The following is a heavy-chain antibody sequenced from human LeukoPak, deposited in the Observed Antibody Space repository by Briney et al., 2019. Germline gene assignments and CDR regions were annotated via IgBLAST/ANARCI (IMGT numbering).Heavy chain of an antibody. J-gene: IGHJ5*02. V-gene: IGHV1-24*01. D-gene: IGHD3-10*01. CDR1: GYTLTELS. CDR3: ATIPHVTPLRGEAPPGWFDP. CDR2: FDPEDGET. Sequence: ASVKVSCKVSGYTLTELSMHWVRQAPGKGLEWMGGFDPEDGETIYAQKFQGRVTMTEDTSAGTAYMELSSLRSEDTAVYYCATIPHVTPLRGEAPPGWFDPWGQGTLVTVSS.